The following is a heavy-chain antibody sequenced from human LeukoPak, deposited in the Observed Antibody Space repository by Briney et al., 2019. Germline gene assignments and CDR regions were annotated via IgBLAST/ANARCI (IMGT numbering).Heavy chain of an antibody. Sequence: PGGSLRLSCVASGFTFSAYWMIWLRQPPRGGLQGVADINQDRSDKYFVDSVKGRFTISRDNAKNSFYLQMNTLTAADTAVYYCVRLKFNLQYSYYMDVWGKGTTVTVSS. D-gene: IGHD2/OR15-2a*01. J-gene: IGHJ6*03. CDR1: GFTFSAYW. V-gene: IGHV3-7*01. CDR3: VRLKFNLQYSYYMDV. CDR2: INQDRSDK.